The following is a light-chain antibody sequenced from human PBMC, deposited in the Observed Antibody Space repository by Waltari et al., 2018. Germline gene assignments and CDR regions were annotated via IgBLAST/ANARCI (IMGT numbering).Light chain of an antibody. CDR1: QSVSSN. CDR3: QQRHSYPIT. V-gene: IGKV3-15*01. J-gene: IGKJ5*01. Sequence: EIVLTQSPATLSVSPGERATLSCRASQSVSSNLAWYQHKPGQPPRLLIYGASTRATGIPARFNGSGSGTEFTLTISSLQSEDFATYYCQQRHSYPITFGQGTRLDIK. CDR2: GAS.